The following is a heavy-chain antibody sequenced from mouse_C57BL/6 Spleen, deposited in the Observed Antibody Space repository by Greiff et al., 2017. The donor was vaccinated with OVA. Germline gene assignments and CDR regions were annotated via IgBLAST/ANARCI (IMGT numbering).Heavy chain of an antibody. Sequence: QVQLKQSGPELVKPGASVKLSCKASGYAFSSSWMNWVKQRPGKGLEWIGRLYPGDGDTNYNGKFKGKATLTADKSSSTAYMQLSSLTSEDSAVYFCARDYGSLFDYWGQGTTLTVSA. V-gene: IGHV1-82*01. CDR2: LYPGDGDT. CDR3: ARDYGSLFDY. CDR1: GYAFSSSW. D-gene: IGHD1-1*01. J-gene: IGHJ2*01.